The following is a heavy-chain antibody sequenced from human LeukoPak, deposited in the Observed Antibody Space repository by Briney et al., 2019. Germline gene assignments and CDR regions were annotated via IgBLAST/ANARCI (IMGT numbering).Heavy chain of an antibody. CDR3: ARVGRDGSSYGYIDF. Sequence: PGGSLRLSCAASGFTFSDYSMNWVRQAPGKGLQWVASICSRRANIYDADSVKGRFTISRDNAKNSLYLQMTSLRDEDTAVYYCARVGRDGSSYGYIDFWGQGTLVTVSS. CDR1: GFTFSDYS. J-gene: IGHJ4*02. V-gene: IGHV3-21*01. D-gene: IGHD5-18*01. CDR2: ICSRRANI.